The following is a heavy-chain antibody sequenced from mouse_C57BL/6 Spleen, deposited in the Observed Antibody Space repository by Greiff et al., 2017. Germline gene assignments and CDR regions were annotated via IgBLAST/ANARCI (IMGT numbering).Heavy chain of an antibody. CDR2: IHPNSGST. CDR3: AREGGDYDGEFAY. D-gene: IGHD2-4*01. CDR1: GYTFTSYW. V-gene: IGHV1-64*01. J-gene: IGHJ3*01. Sequence: QVQLQQPGAELVKPGASVKLSCKASGYTFTSYWMHWVKQRPGQGLEWIGMIHPNSGSTNYNEKFKSKATLTVDKSSSTAYMQLSSLTSEDSAVYYCAREGGDYDGEFAYWGQGTLVTVSA.